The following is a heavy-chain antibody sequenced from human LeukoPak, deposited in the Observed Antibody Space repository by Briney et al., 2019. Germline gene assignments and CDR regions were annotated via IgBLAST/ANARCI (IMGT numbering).Heavy chain of an antibody. D-gene: IGHD5-12*01. Sequence: GESLKISCKGSGYSLTSYWIGWVRQMPGKGLEWMGIIYPSDSDTRYSPSFQGQVTISADKSIHTAYLQWSSLKASDTAMYYCALQSNSGYGAFDYWGQGTLVTVSS. CDR1: GYSLTSYW. J-gene: IGHJ4*02. CDR3: ALQSNSGYGAFDY. V-gene: IGHV5-51*01. CDR2: IYPSDSDT.